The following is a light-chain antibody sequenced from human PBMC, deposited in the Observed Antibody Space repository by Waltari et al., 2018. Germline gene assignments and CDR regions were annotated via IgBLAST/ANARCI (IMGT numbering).Light chain of an antibody. V-gene: IGKV4-1*01. CDR3: QQYYSTPFT. CDR1: QNILSNSNNRNY. CDR2: WAS. J-gene: IGKJ2*01. Sequence: DIVMTQSPDSLAVSLGERATVNRKSSQNILSNSNNRNYLAWYQQKPGQPPKLLIYWASTRESGVPDRFSGSGSGTDFTLTISSLQAEDVAVYFCQQYYSTPFTFGQGTKLEIK.